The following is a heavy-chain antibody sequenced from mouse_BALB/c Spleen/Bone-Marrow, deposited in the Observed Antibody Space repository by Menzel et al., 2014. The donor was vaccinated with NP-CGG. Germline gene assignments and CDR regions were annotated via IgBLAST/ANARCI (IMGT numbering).Heavy chain of an antibody. CDR3: AFYYYGSSPFAY. J-gene: IGHJ3*01. V-gene: IGHV14-3*02. CDR1: GFNIKDTY. Sequence: VQLQQSGAEFVKPGASVKLSCTASGFNIKDTYMHWVKQRPEQGLEWIGRIDPANGNTKYDPKFQGKATITADTSSNTAYLQLSSLTSEDTAVYYCAFYYYGSSPFAYWGQGTLVTVSA. D-gene: IGHD1-1*01. CDR2: IDPANGNT.